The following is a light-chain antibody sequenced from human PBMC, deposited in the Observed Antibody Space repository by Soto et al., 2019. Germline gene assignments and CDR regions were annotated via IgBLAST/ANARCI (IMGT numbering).Light chain of an antibody. Sequence: DVQMTQSPSSLSASVGDSVTITCRASQSVLNHLSWLQQRPGKGPKLLIYDATSLHAGVPSRFSGSGYGTDFTLTISTVQPEDSAIYYCHQSSSTPLTFGGGTRVELK. CDR1: QSVLNH. J-gene: IGKJ4*01. CDR2: DAT. V-gene: IGKV1-39*01. CDR3: HQSSSTPLT.